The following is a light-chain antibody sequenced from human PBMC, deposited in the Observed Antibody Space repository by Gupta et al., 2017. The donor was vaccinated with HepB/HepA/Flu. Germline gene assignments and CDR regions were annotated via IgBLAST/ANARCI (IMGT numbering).Light chain of an antibody. CDR3: LQDNWWPRT. Sequence: DIVLTQSPATLSVSPGESATLSCRASQNIGTDLAWYRQRPGQTPTILIYHGTNRATGAPARFSGSGSGTXFTLAIXSLQSDDFAIYYCLQDNWWPRTFGXGTKVEIK. V-gene: IGKV3-15*01. J-gene: IGKJ1*01. CDR1: QNIGTD. CDR2: HGT.